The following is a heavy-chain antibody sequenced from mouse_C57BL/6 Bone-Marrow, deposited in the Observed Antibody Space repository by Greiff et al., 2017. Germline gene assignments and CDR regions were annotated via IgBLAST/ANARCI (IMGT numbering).Heavy chain of an antibody. CDR3: ARRLYDYDEGYYFDY. Sequence: EVQLVESGGGLVKPGGSLKLSCAASGFTFSSYAMSWVRQTPEKRLEWVATISDGGSYTYYPDNVKGRFTISRDNAKNNLFLQMSHLKSEDTAMYYCARRLYDYDEGYYFDYWGQGTTLTVSS. CDR2: ISDGGSYT. J-gene: IGHJ2*01. V-gene: IGHV5-4*01. CDR1: GFTFSSYA. D-gene: IGHD2-4*01.